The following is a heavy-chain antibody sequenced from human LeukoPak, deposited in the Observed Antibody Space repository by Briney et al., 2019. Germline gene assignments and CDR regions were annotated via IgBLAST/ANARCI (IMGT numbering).Heavy chain of an antibody. V-gene: IGHV3-21*01. J-gene: IGHJ4*02. Sequence: GGSLRLSCAGSGFTLSSYTMNWVRQAPGKGLEWVSSISGRSDYIYYADSVKGRFTISRDNAKNSLYLQMNSLRADDTAVYYCARRSGSYDYWGQGTLVTVSS. CDR2: ISGRSDYI. CDR1: GFTLSSYT. D-gene: IGHD1-26*01. CDR3: ARRSGSYDY.